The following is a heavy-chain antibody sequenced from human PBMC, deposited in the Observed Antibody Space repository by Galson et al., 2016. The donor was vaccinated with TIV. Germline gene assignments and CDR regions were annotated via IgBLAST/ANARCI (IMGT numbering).Heavy chain of an antibody. Sequence: CAISGDSVSGSRGVAWNWIRQSPSRGLEWLGRTFYWSKWSNDYAESVKSRITIDPDTSKNQFSLTLSSVTAADTAVYYCARDKRSWSFHFDSWGLGRLVTVSS. J-gene: IGHJ4*02. CDR1: GDSVSGSRGVA. CDR2: TFYWSKWSN. CDR3: ARDKRSWSFHFDS. V-gene: IGHV6-1*01. D-gene: IGHD3-10*01.